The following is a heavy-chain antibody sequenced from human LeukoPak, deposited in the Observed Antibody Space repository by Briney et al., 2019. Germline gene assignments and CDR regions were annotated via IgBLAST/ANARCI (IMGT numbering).Heavy chain of an antibody. Sequence: SETLSLTCTVSGGSISSSTYYWGWIRQPPGKGLEWIGSIHHSGSTYYNPSLKSRVAIFVDTSMNQFSLRLSSVTAADTAVYYCARLPLYSSGLRSIGPWGQGTLVTVSS. CDR3: ARLPLYSSGLRSIGP. J-gene: IGHJ5*02. CDR2: IHHSGST. V-gene: IGHV4-39*01. D-gene: IGHD6-19*01. CDR1: GGSISSSTYY.